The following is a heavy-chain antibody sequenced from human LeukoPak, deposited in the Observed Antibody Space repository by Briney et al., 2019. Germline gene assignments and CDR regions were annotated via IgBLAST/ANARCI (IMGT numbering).Heavy chain of an antibody. V-gene: IGHV3-74*01. Sequence: GGSLRLSCAASGFTFSSYWMHWVRQAPGKGLVWVSRINSDGSSTTYADSVKGRFTISRDNAKNTLYLQMNSLRAEDTAVYYCAYFACSSPSCEYFDYWAQETLVTVSS. J-gene: IGHJ4*02. CDR2: INSDGSST. D-gene: IGHD2-2*01. CDR3: AYFACSSPSCEYFDY. CDR1: GFTFSSYW.